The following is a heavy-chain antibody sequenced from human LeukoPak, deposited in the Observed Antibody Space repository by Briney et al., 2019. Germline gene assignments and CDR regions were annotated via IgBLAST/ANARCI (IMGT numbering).Heavy chain of an antibody. CDR1: GFTFSSYA. D-gene: IGHD5-24*01. J-gene: IGHJ4*02. CDR2: ISGSGGST. Sequence: GGSLRLSCAASGFTFSSYAMSWVRQAPGKGLEWVSAISGSGGSTYYADSVKGRFTISRDNSKNTLYLQMNSLRAEDTAVYYCAKDRMREMATMPGFDYWGQGTLVTVSS. CDR3: AKDRMREMATMPGFDY. V-gene: IGHV3-23*01.